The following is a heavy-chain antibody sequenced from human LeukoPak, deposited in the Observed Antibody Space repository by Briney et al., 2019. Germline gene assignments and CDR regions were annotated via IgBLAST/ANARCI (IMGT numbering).Heavy chain of an antibody. J-gene: IGHJ4*02. CDR2: IDSSSRYI. D-gene: IGHD2-2*01. Sequence: GGSLRLSCAASGFSFSSYNMDWVRQAPGKGLEWVSFIDSSSRYIYQADSVKGRFTISSDNAKSSVFLQLNGLRAEDTAVYYCARVGGHCTSTSCPPPDYWGQGTLVTVSS. V-gene: IGHV3-21*01. CDR1: GFSFSSYN. CDR3: ARVGGHCTSTSCPPPDY.